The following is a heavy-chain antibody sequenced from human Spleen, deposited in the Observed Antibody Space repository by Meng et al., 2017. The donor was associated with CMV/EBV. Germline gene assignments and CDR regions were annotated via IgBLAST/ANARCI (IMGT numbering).Heavy chain of an antibody. CDR3: ARADTASVRVYFDY. CDR1: GGSISGGDNY. D-gene: IGHD5-18*01. J-gene: IGHJ4*02. CDR2: IYYSGST. V-gene: IGHV4-30-4*08. Sequence: SGGSISGGDNYWSWIRQPPGKGLEWIGYIYYSGSTYYNPSLKSRVSISVDTSKNQFSLKLNSVTAADTAVYYCARADTASVRVYFDYWGQGTLVTVSS.